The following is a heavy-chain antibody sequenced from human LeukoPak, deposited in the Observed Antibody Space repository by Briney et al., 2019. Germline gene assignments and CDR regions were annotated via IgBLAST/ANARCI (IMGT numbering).Heavy chain of an antibody. D-gene: IGHD3-10*01. V-gene: IGHV4-34*01. Sequence: PSETLSLTCAVYVGSFSGYYWSWIRQPPGKGLEWIGEINHSGSTDYNSSLKSRVTISVDTSKNQFSLKLSSVTAADTAVYYCARGYYGSGSHCCHMDVWGKGTTITVS. CDR3: ARGYYGSGSHCCHMDV. CDR1: VGSFSGYY. J-gene: IGHJ6*03. CDR2: INHSGST.